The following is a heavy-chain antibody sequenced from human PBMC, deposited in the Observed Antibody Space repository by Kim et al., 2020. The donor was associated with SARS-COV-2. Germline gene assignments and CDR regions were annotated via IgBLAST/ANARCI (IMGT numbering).Heavy chain of an antibody. CDR1: GGSFSGYY. CDR2: INHSGST. D-gene: IGHD1-26*01. J-gene: IGHJ4*02. CDR3: ASAGSSGSPIRR. V-gene: IGHV4-34*01. Sequence: SETLSLTCAVYGGSFSGYYWSWIRQPPGKGLEWIGEINHSGSTNYNPSLKSRVTISVDTSKNQFSLKLSSVTAADTAVYYCASAGSSGSPIRRWGQGTLV.